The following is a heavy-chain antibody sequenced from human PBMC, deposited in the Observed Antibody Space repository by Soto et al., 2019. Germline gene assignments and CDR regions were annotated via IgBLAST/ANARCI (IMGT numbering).Heavy chain of an antibody. CDR3: ARDVAVVAVDY. CDR1: GVNFSSYG. Sequence: GGLLRLSCAASGVNFSSYGMHWVRKETGKGLEWVAVIWYDGSNKYYAASVKGRFTISRDNSKNTLYLQMNSLRAEDTAVYYCARDVAVVAVDYWGQGTLVTVSS. CDR2: IWYDGSNK. V-gene: IGHV3-33*01. J-gene: IGHJ4*02. D-gene: IGHD2-15*01.